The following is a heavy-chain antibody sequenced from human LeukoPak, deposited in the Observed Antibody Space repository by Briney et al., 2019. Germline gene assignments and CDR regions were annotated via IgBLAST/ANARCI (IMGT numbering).Heavy chain of an antibody. D-gene: IGHD2-2*01. V-gene: IGHV3-74*01. J-gene: IGHJ4*02. CDR2: INNDGSST. Sequence: GGSLRLSCVVSGFTFSSYWMHWVRQAPGKGLVWVSRINNDGSSTSYADSAKGRFTISRDNVKNTLYLQMNSLRAEDSSVYFCARHCTSSSCSDYWGQGTLVTVSS. CDR3: ARHCTSSSCSDY. CDR1: GFTFSSYW.